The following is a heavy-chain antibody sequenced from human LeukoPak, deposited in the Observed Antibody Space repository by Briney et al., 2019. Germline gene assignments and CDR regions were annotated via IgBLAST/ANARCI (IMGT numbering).Heavy chain of an antibody. J-gene: IGHJ4*02. CDR2: IRSKAYGGTT. CDR1: GFTFSNYW. CDR3: AKHLTRMSFFDY. Sequence: GGSLRLSCAASGFTFSNYWMTWVRQAPGKGLEWVGFIRSKAYGGTTEYAASVKGRFTISRDDSKSIAYLQMNSLKTEDTAVYYCAKHLTRMSFFDYWGQGTLATVSS. V-gene: IGHV3-49*04.